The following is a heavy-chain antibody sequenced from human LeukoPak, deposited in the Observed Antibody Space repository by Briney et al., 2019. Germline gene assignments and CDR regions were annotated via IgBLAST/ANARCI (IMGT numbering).Heavy chain of an antibody. D-gene: IGHD3-3*01. CDR1: GFTFSSYW. Sequence: PGGSLRLSCAASGFTFSSYWVHWVRQAPGKGLVWVSHINSDGSSTYYADSVKGRFTISRDNSKNTLYLQMNSLRAEDTAVYYCANEITIFGVVPPTHFDYWGQGTLVTVSS. CDR2: INSDGSST. V-gene: IGHV3-74*01. CDR3: ANEITIFGVVPPTHFDY. J-gene: IGHJ4*02.